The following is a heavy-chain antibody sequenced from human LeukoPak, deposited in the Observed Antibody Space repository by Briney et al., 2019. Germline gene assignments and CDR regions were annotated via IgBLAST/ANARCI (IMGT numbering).Heavy chain of an antibody. V-gene: IGHV3-23*01. CDR2: ISGCGGST. Sequence: GGSLRLSCAASGFTFSSYAMSWVRQAPGKGLEWVSAISGCGGSTYYAGSVKGRFTISRDNSKNTLYLQMNSLRAEDTAVYYCANGLTKSSGNYWGQGTLVTVSS. D-gene: IGHD6-25*01. J-gene: IGHJ4*02. CDR3: ANGLTKSSGNY. CDR1: GFTFSSYA.